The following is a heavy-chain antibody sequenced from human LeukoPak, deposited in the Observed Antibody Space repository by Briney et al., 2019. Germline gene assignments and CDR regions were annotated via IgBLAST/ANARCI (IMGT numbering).Heavy chain of an antibody. D-gene: IGHD6-13*01. J-gene: IGHJ3*02. CDR3: AREGAAGSDAFDI. CDR1: GGTFSSYA. CDR2: IIPILGIA. Sequence: GASVKVSCKASGGTFSSYAISWVRQAPAQGLEWMGRIIPILGIANYAQKFQGRVTITADKSTSTAYMELSSLRSEDTAVYYCAREGAAGSDAFDIWGQGTMVTVSS. V-gene: IGHV1-69*04.